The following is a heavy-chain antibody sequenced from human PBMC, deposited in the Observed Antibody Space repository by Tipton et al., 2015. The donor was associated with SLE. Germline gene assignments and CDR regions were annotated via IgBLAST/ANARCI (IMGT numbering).Heavy chain of an antibody. CDR1: GGSISSYY. V-gene: IGHV4-59*01. Sequence: TLSLTCTVSGGSISSYYWSWIRQPPGKGLEWIGYIYYSGSTNYNPSLKSRVTISVDTSKNQFSLKLSSVTAADTAVYYCASSTRGPGYGGYFDYWGQGTLVTVSS. J-gene: IGHJ4*02. CDR3: ASSTRGPGYGGYFDY. CDR2: IYYSGST. D-gene: IGHD5-12*01.